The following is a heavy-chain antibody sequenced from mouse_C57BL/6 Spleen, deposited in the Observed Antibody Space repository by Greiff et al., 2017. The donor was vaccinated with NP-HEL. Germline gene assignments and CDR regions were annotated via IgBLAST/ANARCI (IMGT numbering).Heavy chain of an antibody. CDR3: ARWDYGNYEGFDY. CDR1: GYAFSSYW. J-gene: IGHJ2*01. Sequence: VQLQQSGAELVKPGASVKISCKASGYAFSSYWMNWVKQRPGKGLEWIGQIYPGDGDTNYNGKFKGKATLTADKSSSTAYMQLSSLTSEDSAVYFCARWDYGNYEGFDYWGQGTTLTVSS. V-gene: IGHV1-80*01. D-gene: IGHD2-1*01. CDR2: IYPGDGDT.